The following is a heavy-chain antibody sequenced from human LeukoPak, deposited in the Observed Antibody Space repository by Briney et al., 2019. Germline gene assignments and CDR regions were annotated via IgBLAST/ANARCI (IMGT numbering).Heavy chain of an antibody. D-gene: IGHD1-14*01. V-gene: IGHV3-23*01. CDR3: AKGGGTDYFDY. CDR1: GFTFSNYA. J-gene: IGHJ4*02. Sequence: GGSLRLSCAASGFTFSNYAMSWVRQAPGKGLEWVSTISPSAGSTDYADSVMGRFTISRDNSKNPLYLQMNSLRAEDTAVYYCAKGGGTDYFDYWGQGTLVTVSS. CDR2: ISPSAGST.